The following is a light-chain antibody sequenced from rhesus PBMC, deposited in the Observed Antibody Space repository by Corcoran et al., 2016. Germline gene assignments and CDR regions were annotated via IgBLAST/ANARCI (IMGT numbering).Light chain of an antibody. Sequence: EIVMTQSPATLALSPGERATLSCRASQSGSSYLAWYQQKPGQAPRLLIYGASSRAPGIPDRFSGSGSGTEFTLTISSLQPEDVGVYFCLQRSNWPRTFGQGTKVELK. CDR2: GAS. V-gene: IGKV3-24*04. CDR1: QSGSSY. J-gene: IGKJ1*01. CDR3: LQRSNWPRT.